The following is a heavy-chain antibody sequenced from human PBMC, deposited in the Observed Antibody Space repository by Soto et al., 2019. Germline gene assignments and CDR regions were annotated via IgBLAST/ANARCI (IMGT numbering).Heavy chain of an antibody. J-gene: IGHJ6*02. CDR3: ARDLKGIAAAATNYYYYGMDV. Sequence: GGSLRLSCAASGFTFSSYWMSWVRQAPGKGLEWVANIQPSGSEKYYVDSVKGRFTISRDNAKNSLYLQMNSLRAEDTAWDDCARDLKGIAAAATNYYYYGMDVWGQGTTVTGS. CDR1: GFTFSSYW. D-gene: IGHD6-13*01. CDR2: IQPSGSEK. V-gene: IGHV3-7*01.